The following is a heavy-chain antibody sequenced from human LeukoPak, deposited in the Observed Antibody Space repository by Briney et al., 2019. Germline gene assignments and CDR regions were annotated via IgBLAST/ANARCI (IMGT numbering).Heavy chain of an antibody. CDR1: GYSFTSYW. J-gene: IGHJ4*02. Sequence: EASVKVSCKCSGYSFTSYWIGWVRQMPGKGLEWMGIISPGDSKTIYSPSFQGQGTISADKSISTAYLQWSSLKASGTAMYYCARLRGSGYDRFDYWGQGTLVTVSS. V-gene: IGHV5-51*01. CDR2: ISPGDSKT. D-gene: IGHD5-12*01. CDR3: ARLRGSGYDRFDY.